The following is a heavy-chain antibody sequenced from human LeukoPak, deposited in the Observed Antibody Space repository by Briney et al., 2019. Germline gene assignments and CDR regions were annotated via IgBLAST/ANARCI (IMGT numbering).Heavy chain of an antibody. V-gene: IGHV3-11*01. Sequence: PGGSLRLSCAASGFTFSDYYMSWIRQAPGKGLEWVSYISSSSSTIYYADSVKGRFTISRDNAKNSLYLQMNSLRAEDTAVYYCARDSLGSSGWYGVDWFDPWGQGTLVTVSS. J-gene: IGHJ5*02. CDR2: ISSSSSTI. D-gene: IGHD6-19*01. CDR1: GFTFSDYY. CDR3: ARDSLGSSGWYGVDWFDP.